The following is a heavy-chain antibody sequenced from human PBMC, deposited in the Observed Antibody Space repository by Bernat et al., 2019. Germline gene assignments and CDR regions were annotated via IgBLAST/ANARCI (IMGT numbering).Heavy chain of an antibody. Sequence: EVQLVESGGGLVKPGGSLRLSCAASGFTFSSYSMNWVRQAPGKGLEWVSSISSSSSYIYYADSVKGRFTISRDNSKNTLYLQMNSLRAEDTAVYYCARGMLWFGELDAFDIWGQGTMVTVSS. CDR1: GFTFSSYS. D-gene: IGHD3-10*01. CDR2: ISSSSSYI. V-gene: IGHV3-21*01. J-gene: IGHJ3*02. CDR3: ARGMLWFGELDAFDI.